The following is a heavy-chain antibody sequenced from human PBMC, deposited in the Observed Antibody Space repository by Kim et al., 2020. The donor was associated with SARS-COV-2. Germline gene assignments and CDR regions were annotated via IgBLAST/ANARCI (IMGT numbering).Heavy chain of an antibody. V-gene: IGHV1-24*01. D-gene: IGHD3-22*01. Sequence: ASVTVSCKVSGYTLTELSMHWVRQAPGKGLEWMGGFDPEDGETIYAQKFQGRVTMTEDTSTDTAYMELSSLRSEDTAVYYCATIQDSSGYYFDYWGQGTLVTVSS. CDR1: GYTLTELS. CDR3: ATIQDSSGYYFDY. J-gene: IGHJ4*02. CDR2: FDPEDGET.